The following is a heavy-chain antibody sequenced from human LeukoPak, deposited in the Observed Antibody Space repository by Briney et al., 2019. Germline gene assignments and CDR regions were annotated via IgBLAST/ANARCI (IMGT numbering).Heavy chain of an antibody. Sequence: SETLSLTCTVSGGSISSGDYYWSWIRQPPGKGLEWIGYIYYSGSTYYNPSLKSRVAISVDTSKNQFSLKLSSVTAADTAVYYCARVIVATINWFDPWGQGTLVTVSS. CDR1: GGSISSGDYY. J-gene: IGHJ5*02. V-gene: IGHV4-30-4*01. CDR2: IYYSGST. D-gene: IGHD5-12*01. CDR3: ARVIVATINWFDP.